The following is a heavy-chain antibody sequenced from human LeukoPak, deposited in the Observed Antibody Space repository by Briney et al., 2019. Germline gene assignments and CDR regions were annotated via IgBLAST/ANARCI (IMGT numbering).Heavy chain of an antibody. J-gene: IGHJ5*02. CDR2: IYYSGST. D-gene: IGHD6-6*01. V-gene: IGHV4-61*08. CDR3: ARDSSSFRGFDP. Sequence: PSETLSLTCTVSGGSISSGGYYWNWIRQPPGKGLEWIGYIYYSGSTNYNPSLKSRVTISVDTSKNQFSLKLSSVTAADTAVYYCARDSSSFRGFDPWGQGTLVTVSS. CDR1: GGSISSGGYY.